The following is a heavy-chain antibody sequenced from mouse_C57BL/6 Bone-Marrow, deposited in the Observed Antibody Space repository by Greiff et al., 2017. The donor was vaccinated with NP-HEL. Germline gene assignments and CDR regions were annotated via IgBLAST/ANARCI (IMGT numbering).Heavy chain of an antibody. Sequence: VQLQQSGAELVRPGTSVKVSCKASGYAFTNYLIEWVKQRPGQGLEWIGVINPGSGGTNYNEKFKGKATLTADKSSSTAYMPLSSLTSEDSAVYFCAYYYCGSSDWYFDVGGTGTTITVSA. J-gene: IGHJ1*03. D-gene: IGHD1-1*01. V-gene: IGHV1-54*01. CDR3: AYYYCGSSDWYFDV. CDR1: GYAFTNYL. CDR2: INPGSGGT.